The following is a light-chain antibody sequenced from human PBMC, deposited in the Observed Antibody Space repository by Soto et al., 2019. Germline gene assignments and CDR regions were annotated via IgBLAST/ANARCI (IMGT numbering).Light chain of an antibody. Sequence: EFVLTQSRSTLSLSPGQRSTLSCRASQTVRNNYLAWYQQKNGQAPRLXIYDASSRATGIPDRFSGGGYGTDFNLTISRLEPEDFAVYYCQQFSSYPLTFGGGTKVDIK. CDR3: QQFSSYPLT. J-gene: IGKJ4*01. CDR2: DAS. V-gene: IGKV3-20*01. CDR1: QTVRNNY.